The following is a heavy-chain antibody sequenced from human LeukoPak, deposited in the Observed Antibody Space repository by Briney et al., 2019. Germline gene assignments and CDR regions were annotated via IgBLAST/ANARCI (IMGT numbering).Heavy chain of an antibody. CDR2: IYYSGST. CDR3: ARDINSSSREGSDY. CDR1: GGSISSSSYY. V-gene: IGHV4-39*07. D-gene: IGHD6-6*01. Sequence: SETLSLTCTVSGGSISSSSYYWGWIRQPPGKGLEWIGSIYYSGSTYYNPSLKSRVTISVDTSKNQFSLKLSSVTAADTAVYYCARDINSSSREGSDYWGQGTLVTVSS. J-gene: IGHJ4*02.